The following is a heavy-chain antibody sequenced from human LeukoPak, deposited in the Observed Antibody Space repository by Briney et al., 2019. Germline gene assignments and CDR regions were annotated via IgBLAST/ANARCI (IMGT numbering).Heavy chain of an antibody. CDR2: IYYSGST. CDR1: GGSISNYY. Sequence: KPSETLSLTCTVSGGSISNYYWSWIRQPPGKELEWIGYIYYSGSTNYNPSLKSRVTISVDTSKNQFSLKLSSVTAADTAVYYCARDRGTYYYFDYWGQGTLVTVSS. D-gene: IGHD3-10*01. V-gene: IGHV4-59*01. CDR3: ARDRGTYYYFDY. J-gene: IGHJ4*02.